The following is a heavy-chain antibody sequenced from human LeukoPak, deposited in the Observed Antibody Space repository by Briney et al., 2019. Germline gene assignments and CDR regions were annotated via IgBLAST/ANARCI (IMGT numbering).Heavy chain of an antibody. V-gene: IGHV4-34*01. CDR2: INHSGST. D-gene: IGHD2-2*01. J-gene: IGHJ6*02. CDR3: ARGPGYCSSTSCYRYYYYYGMDV. Sequence: SEILSLTCAVYGGSFSGYYWSWIRQPPGKGLEWIGEINHSGSTNYNPSLKSRVTISVDTSKNQFSLKLSSVTAADTAVYYCARGPGYCSSTSCYRYYYYYGMDVWGQGTTVTVSS. CDR1: GGSFSGYY.